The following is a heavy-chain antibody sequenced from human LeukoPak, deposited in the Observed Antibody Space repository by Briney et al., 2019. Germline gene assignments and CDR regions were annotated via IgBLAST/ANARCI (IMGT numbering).Heavy chain of an antibody. J-gene: IGHJ4*02. CDR1: GFTVSSNY. D-gene: IGHD6-6*01. Sequence: GGSLRLSCAASGFTVSSNYMSWVRQAPGRGLEWVSVIYSGGSTYYADSVKGRFTISRDNSKNTLYLQMNSLRAEDTAVYYCARGWARPGFDYWGQGTLVTVSS. CDR2: IYSGGST. CDR3: ARGWARPGFDY. V-gene: IGHV3-53*01.